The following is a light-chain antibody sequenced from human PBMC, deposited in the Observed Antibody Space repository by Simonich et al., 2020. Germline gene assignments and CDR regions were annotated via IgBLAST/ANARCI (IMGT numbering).Light chain of an antibody. Sequence: EIVLTQSPATLSLSPGELATLSCRASQSVSSYLAWYQQKPGQAPRLLIYDASNRATGIPARFSGSGSGTDFTLTISSLQSEDFAVYYCQQYNNWYTFGQGTKLEIK. CDR1: QSVSSY. V-gene: IGKV3-11*01. CDR2: DAS. J-gene: IGKJ2*01. CDR3: QQYNNWYT.